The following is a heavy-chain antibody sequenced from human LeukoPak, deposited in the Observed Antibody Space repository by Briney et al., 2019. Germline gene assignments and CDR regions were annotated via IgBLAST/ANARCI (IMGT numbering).Heavy chain of an antibody. D-gene: IGHD5-24*01. CDR2: ISYDGSNK. CDR3: AKDLEDGYNYGGFDY. V-gene: IGHV3-30*18. CDR1: GFTFSSYG. J-gene: IGHJ4*02. Sequence: GRSLRLSCAASGFTFSSYGMHWVRQAPGKGLEWVAVISYDGSNKYYADSVKGRFTISRDNSKNTLYLQMNSLRAEDTAVYYCAKDLEDGYNYGGFDYWGQGTLVTVSS.